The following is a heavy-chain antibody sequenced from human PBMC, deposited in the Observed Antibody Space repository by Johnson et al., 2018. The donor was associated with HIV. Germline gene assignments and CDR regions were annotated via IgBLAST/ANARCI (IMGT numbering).Heavy chain of an antibody. Sequence: QVQLVESGGGVVQPGRSLRLSCATSGFTFSSYAMHWVRQAPGKGLEWVAVISYDGSNKYYADSVKGRFTISRDNSQNTLYLQMNSRRAEDTAVYYCARDREDPSDSYGAFDIWGQGTMVTVSS. V-gene: IGHV3-30-3*01. D-gene: IGHD5-18*01. CDR2: ISYDGSNK. CDR3: ARDREDPSDSYGAFDI. CDR1: GFTFSSYA. J-gene: IGHJ3*02.